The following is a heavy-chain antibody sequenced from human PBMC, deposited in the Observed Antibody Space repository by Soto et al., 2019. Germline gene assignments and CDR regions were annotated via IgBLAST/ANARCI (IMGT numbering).Heavy chain of an antibody. V-gene: IGHV1-69*06. CDR1: GGTFSSYA. CDR2: IIPIFGTA. Sequence: QVQLVQSGAEVKKPGSSVKVSCKASGGTFSSYAISWVRQAPGQGLEWMGGIIPIFGTANYAQKFQGRVTITADKSTRTAYMELSSLRSEDTAVYYCARESECSSTSCVFEDAFDIWGQGTMVTVSS. J-gene: IGHJ3*02. D-gene: IGHD2-2*01. CDR3: ARESECSSTSCVFEDAFDI.